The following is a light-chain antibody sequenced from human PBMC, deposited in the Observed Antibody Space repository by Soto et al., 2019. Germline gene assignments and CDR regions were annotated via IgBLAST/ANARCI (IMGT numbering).Light chain of an antibody. V-gene: IGKV3-20*01. J-gene: IGKJ1*01. CDR1: QSVSSSY. Sequence: EIVLTQSPGTLSLSPGERATLSCRASQSVSSSYLAWYQQKPGQAPGLLIYGASSRATGIPDRFSGSGSGTDFNLTISRLEPEDFAVYYCQQYGSSPRTFGQGTKVDIK. CDR2: GAS. CDR3: QQYGSSPRT.